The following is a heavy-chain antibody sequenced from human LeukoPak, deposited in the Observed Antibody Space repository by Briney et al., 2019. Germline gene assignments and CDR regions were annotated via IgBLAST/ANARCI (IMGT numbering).Heavy chain of an antibody. CDR1: GGSISSYH. D-gene: IGHD2-2*01. V-gene: IGHV4-59*01. Sequence: PSETLSLTCTVSGGSISSYHWSWIRQPPGKGLEWIGHIYYTGSTNYNPSLKSRVTISLDTSKNQFSLKLSSVTAADTAVYYCARASVVTVGFDSWGQGTLVTVSS. CDR2: IYYTGST. J-gene: IGHJ4*02. CDR3: ARASVVTVGFDS.